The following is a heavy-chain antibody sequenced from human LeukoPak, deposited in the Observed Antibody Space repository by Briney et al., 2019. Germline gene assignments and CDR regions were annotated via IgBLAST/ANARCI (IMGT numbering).Heavy chain of an antibody. CDR3: ARRGYWGEHRTFDY. CDR1: GGTITNYD. V-gene: IGHV4-59*01. J-gene: IGHJ4*02. Sequence: SETLSLTCGVSGGTITNYDWNWIRQAPGKGLEWLGYIYYAGSTTYNPSVKNGITISLDTSKKQISLKLRSVTDGDTAVYYCARRGYWGEHRTFDYWGQESLVTVSS. CDR2: IYYAGST. D-gene: IGHD2-21*01.